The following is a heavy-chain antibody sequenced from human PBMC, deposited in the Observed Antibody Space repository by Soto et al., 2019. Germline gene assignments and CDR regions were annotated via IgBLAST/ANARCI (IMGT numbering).Heavy chain of an antibody. D-gene: IGHD3-9*01. CDR1: GYTFTGYY. Sequence: ASVKVSCKASGYTFTGYYMHWVRQAPGQGLEWMGWINPNSGGTNYAQKFQGWVTMTRDTSISTAYMELSRLRSDDTAVYYCAGQYILTGDYGMDVWGQGTTVTVS. J-gene: IGHJ6*02. CDR2: INPNSGGT. V-gene: IGHV1-2*04. CDR3: AGQYILTGDYGMDV.